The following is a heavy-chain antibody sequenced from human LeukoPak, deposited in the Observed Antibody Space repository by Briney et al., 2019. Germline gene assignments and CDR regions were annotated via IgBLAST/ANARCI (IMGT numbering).Heavy chain of an antibody. CDR1: GSSINNYY. J-gene: IGHJ4*02. CDR2: IYSSGST. V-gene: IGHV4-4*07. CDR3: VRSPRDSNWLDY. Sequence: SETPSLTCTVSGSSINNYYWSWMRQPAGKGLEWIGRIYSSGSTNYNPSLKSRVTMSVDTPKNQFSLKLSSVTAADTAIYYCVRSPRDSNWLDYWGQGTLVTVSS. D-gene: IGHD4-11*01.